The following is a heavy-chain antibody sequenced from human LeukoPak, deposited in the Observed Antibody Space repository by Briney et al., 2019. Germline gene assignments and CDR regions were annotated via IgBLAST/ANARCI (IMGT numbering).Heavy chain of an antibody. Sequence: SVKVSCKASGGTFSSYAISWVRQAPGQGLEWMGGIIRIFGTANYAQKFQGRVTITADESTSTAYMELSSLRSEDTAVYYCARGPRHYDFWSGYGPFDYWGQGTLVTVSS. CDR3: ARGPRHYDFWSGYGPFDY. D-gene: IGHD3-3*01. J-gene: IGHJ4*02. CDR2: IIRIFGTA. V-gene: IGHV1-69*13. CDR1: GGTFSSYA.